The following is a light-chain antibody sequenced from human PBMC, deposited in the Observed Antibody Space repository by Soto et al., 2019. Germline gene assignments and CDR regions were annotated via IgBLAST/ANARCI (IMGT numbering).Light chain of an antibody. CDR1: QSVSSN. CDR3: QEYNNWPPWT. J-gene: IGKJ2*02. V-gene: IGKV3-15*01. CDR2: GAS. Sequence: EIVMTQSPATLSVSPGERATLSCRASQSVSSNLAWYQQKPGQAPRLLIYGASTRATGIPARFSGSGSGTELTLTISSLQSEDFAVYYCQEYNNWPPWTFGQGTKPEIK.